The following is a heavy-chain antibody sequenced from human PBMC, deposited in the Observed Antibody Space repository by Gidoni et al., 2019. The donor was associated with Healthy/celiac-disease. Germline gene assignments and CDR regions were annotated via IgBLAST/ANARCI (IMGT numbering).Heavy chain of an antibody. CDR3: AGIGYCSGGSCQTDY. CDR1: GGSISSSSYY. J-gene: IGHJ4*02. V-gene: IGHV4-39*01. Sequence: QLQLQESGPGLVKPSETLSLTCTVSGGSISSSSYYWGWIRQPPGKGLEWIGSIYYSGSTYYNPSLKSRVTISVDTSKNQFSLKLSSVTAADTAVYYCAGIGYCSGGSCQTDYWGQGTLVTVSS. CDR2: IYYSGST. D-gene: IGHD2-15*01.